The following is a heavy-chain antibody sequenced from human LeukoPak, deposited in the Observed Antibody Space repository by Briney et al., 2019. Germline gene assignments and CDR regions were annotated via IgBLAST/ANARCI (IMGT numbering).Heavy chain of an antibody. CDR2: INHSGST. Sequence: SETLSITCTVSGGSISSYYWSWIRQPPGKGLPWIGEINHSGSTNYNPSLKSRVTISVDTSKNQFSLKLSSVTAADTAVYYCASPRYCSSTSCYNYYGMDVWGQGTTVTVSS. CDR3: ASPRYCSSTSCYNYYGMDV. CDR1: GGSISSYY. D-gene: IGHD2-2*02. J-gene: IGHJ6*02. V-gene: IGHV4-34*01.